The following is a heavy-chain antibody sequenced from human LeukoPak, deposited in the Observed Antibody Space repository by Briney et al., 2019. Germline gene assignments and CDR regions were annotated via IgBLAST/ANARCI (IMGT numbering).Heavy chain of an antibody. CDR1: GGTFSSYA. CDR2: IIPIFGTA. CDR3: ASDYYDSSGYYYYYMDV. J-gene: IGHJ6*03. Sequence: SAKVSCKASGGTFSSYAISWVRQAPGQGLEWMGGIIPIFGTANYAQKFQGRVTITTDESTSTAYMELSSLRSEDTAVYYCASDYYDSSGYYYYYMDVWGKGTTVTVSS. V-gene: IGHV1-69*05. D-gene: IGHD3-22*01.